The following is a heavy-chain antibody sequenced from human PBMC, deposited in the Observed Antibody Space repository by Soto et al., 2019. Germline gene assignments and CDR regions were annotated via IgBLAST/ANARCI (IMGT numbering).Heavy chain of an antibody. CDR3: ARGSLTMVRGVIVRAPWFDP. V-gene: IGHV1-69*01. CDR1: GGTFSSYA. J-gene: IGHJ5*02. Sequence: QVQLVQSGAEVKKPGSSAKVSCKASGGTFSSYAISWVRQAPGQGLEWMGGIIPIFGTANYAQKFQGRVTITADESTSTAYMELSSLRSEDTAVYYCARGSLTMVRGVIVRAPWFDPWGQGTLVTVSS. D-gene: IGHD3-10*01. CDR2: IIPIFGTA.